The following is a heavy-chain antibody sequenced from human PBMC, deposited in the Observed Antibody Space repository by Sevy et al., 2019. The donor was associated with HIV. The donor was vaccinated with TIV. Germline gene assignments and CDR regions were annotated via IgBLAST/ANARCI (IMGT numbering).Heavy chain of an antibody. Sequence: SETLSLTCTVSGGSISSYYWSWIRQPAGKGLEWIGRIYTSGSTNYNPSLKSRVTMSVDTSKNQFSLKLSSVTAADTAAYYCAREEAYSSSWYGNYYYYGMDVWGQGTTVTVSS. CDR3: AREEAYSSSWYGNYYYYGMDV. J-gene: IGHJ6*02. CDR1: GGSISSYY. D-gene: IGHD6-13*01. V-gene: IGHV4-4*07. CDR2: IYTSGST.